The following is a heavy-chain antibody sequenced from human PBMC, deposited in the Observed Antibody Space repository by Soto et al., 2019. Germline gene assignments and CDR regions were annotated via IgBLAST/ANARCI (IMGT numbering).Heavy chain of an antibody. J-gene: IGHJ5*02. V-gene: IGHV1-18*01. CDR1: GYTFTSYG. CDR2: ISAYNGNT. CDR3: ARDLMWVRGVIITPFVKFDP. Sequence: GASVKVSFKASGYTFTSYGISWVRQAPGQGLERMGWISAYNGNTNYAQKLQGRVTMTTDTSTSTAYMELRSLRSDDTAVYYCARDLMWVRGVIITPFVKFDPWGQGTLVTVSS. D-gene: IGHD3-10*01.